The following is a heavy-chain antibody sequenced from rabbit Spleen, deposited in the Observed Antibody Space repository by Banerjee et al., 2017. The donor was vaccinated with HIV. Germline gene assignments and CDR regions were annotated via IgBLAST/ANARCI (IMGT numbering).Heavy chain of an antibody. V-gene: IGHV1S47*01. J-gene: IGHJ3*01. CDR3: TRNANGGWDL. CDR1: GFDFSSYG. CDR2: IYPGFGIT. D-gene: IGHD4-1*01. Sequence: QEQLVESGGGLVQPGGSLKLSCKASGFDFSSYGMSWVRQAPGKGLEWIGDIYPGFGITNYANWVKGRFTISSDNAQNTVDLQMNSLTAADTATYFCTRNANGGWDLWGQGTLVTVS.